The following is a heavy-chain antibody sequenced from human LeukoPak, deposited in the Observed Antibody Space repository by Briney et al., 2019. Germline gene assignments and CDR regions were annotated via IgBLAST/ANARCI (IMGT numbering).Heavy chain of an antibody. J-gene: IGHJ3*02. Sequence: ASVKVSRKASGYTFTSYGISWVRQAPGQGLEWMGWISAYNGNTNYAQKLQGRVTMTTDTSTSTAYMELRSLRSDDTAVYYCARLLPVDTAMVDAFDIWGQGTMVTVSS. CDR1: GYTFTSYG. CDR3: ARLLPVDTAMVDAFDI. CDR2: ISAYNGNT. V-gene: IGHV1-18*01. D-gene: IGHD5-18*01.